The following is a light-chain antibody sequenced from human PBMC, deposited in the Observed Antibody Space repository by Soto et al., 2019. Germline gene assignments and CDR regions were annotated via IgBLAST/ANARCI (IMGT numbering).Light chain of an antibody. CDR1: SSDVGAYNF. CDR3: QAYDYSLTASV. CDR2: NVY. J-gene: IGLJ3*02. V-gene: IGLV2-14*03. Sequence: QSVLTQPASVSGSPGQSITISCTGTSSDVGAYNFVSWHQQHPGKAPKLMIYNVYDRPSGISYRFSGSKSGNTASLTISGLQGEDEADYYCQAYDYSLTASVFGGGTKLTVL.